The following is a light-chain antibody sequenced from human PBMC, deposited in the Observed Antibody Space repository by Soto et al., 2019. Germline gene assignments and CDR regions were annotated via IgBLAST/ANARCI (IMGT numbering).Light chain of an antibody. J-gene: IGLJ2*01. V-gene: IGLV1-44*01. CDR2: SND. CDR3: AAWDDSLTGPV. CDR1: SSNIGSNA. Sequence: QSVLTQPPSASGTPGQRVVLSCSGSSSNIGSNAVNWYQQLPGTAPKRLIYSNDHRPSGVPDRFSGSKSGTSASLAISGLQSEDEAGYYCAAWDDSLTGPVFGGGTKLTVL.